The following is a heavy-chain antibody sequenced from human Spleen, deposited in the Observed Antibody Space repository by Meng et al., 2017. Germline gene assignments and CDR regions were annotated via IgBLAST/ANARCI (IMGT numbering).Heavy chain of an antibody. Sequence: GESLKISCAASGFTFSNYAMSWVRQAPGMGLEWVSGISSSAGSTFYADSVKGRFTISRDNSKNTLFLQMNSLRVEDSAVYYCARDLRRLEVSGAPDYWGQGTLVTVSS. CDR3: ARDLRRLEVSGAPDY. D-gene: IGHD1-26*01. V-gene: IGHV3-23*01. CDR2: ISSSAGST. CDR1: GFTFSNYA. J-gene: IGHJ4*02.